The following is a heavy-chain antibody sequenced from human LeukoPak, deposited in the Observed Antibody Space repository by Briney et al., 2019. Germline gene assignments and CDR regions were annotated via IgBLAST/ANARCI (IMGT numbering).Heavy chain of an antibody. V-gene: IGHV5-10-1*01. J-gene: IGHJ5*02. Sequence: PGESLRTSCKGSGYSFTSYWISWVRQMPGKGLEWMGRIDPSDSYTNYSPSFQGHVTISADKSISTAYLQWSSLKASDTAMYYCARHVVDDYSGYWFDPWGQGTLVTVSS. CDR1: GYSFTSYW. D-gene: IGHD5-12*01. CDR3: ARHVVDDYSGYWFDP. CDR2: IDPSDSYT.